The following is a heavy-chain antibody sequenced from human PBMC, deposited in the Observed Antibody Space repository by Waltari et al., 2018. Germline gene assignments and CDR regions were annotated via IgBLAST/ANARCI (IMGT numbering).Heavy chain of an antibody. V-gene: IGHV4-59*11. Sequence: QVQLQESGPGLVKPSETLSLTCTVSGGSISSHYWSWIRQPPGKGLEWIGYIYYSGSTNYKPARKSRVTISVDTSKNQFALKLSSVTDAETAVYYCARHATSIAARRALDYWGQGTLVTVSS. CDR2: IYYSGST. CDR1: GGSISSHY. J-gene: IGHJ4*02. D-gene: IGHD6-6*01. CDR3: ARHATSIAARRALDY.